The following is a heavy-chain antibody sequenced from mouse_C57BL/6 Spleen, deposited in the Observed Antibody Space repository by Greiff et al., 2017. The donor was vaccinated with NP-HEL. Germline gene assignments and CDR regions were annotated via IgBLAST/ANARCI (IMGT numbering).Heavy chain of an antibody. Sequence: QVQLQQSGAELVRPGTSVKVSCKASGYAFTNYLIEWVKQRPGQGLEWIGVINPGSGGTNYNEKFKGKATLTADKSSSTAYMQLSSLTSEDSAVYFCARREDTTVVATDYWGQGTTLTVSS. CDR1: GYAFTNYL. CDR3: ARREDTTVVATDY. CDR2: INPGSGGT. D-gene: IGHD1-1*01. J-gene: IGHJ2*01. V-gene: IGHV1-54*01.